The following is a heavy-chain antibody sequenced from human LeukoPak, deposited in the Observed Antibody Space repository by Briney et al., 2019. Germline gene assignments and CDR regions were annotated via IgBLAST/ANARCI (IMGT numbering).Heavy chain of an antibody. CDR3: ASGGDYVWGSYHPPGDY. V-gene: IGHV3-7*01. D-gene: IGHD3-16*02. Sequence: GGSLRPSCAAAGFTFSSYWMSWVRQAPGKGLEWVANIKQDGSEKYYVDSVKGRFTISRDNAKNSLYLQMNSLRAEDTAVYYCASGGDYVWGSYHPPGDYWGQGTLVTVSS. J-gene: IGHJ4*02. CDR1: GFTFSSYW. CDR2: IKQDGSEK.